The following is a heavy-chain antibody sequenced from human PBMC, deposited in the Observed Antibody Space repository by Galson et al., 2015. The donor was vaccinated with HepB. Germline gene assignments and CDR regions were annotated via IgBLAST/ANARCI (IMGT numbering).Heavy chain of an antibody. V-gene: IGHV4-59*08. CDR2: IYYSGST. J-gene: IGHJ4*01. CDR3: ASHPDYGDY. CDR1: GGFIRSYY. Sequence: ETLSLTCTVSGGFIRSYYWSWIRQPPEKGLEWIGYIYYSGSTNYNPSLKSRVSISVDTAKRRLSLTVRSVTAADTAVYSCASHPDYGDYWGQGTLVTVSS.